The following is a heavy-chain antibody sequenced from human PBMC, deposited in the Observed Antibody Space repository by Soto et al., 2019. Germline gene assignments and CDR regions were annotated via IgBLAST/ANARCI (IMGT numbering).Heavy chain of an antibody. D-gene: IGHD3-3*01. CDR1: GGSFSGYY. Sequence: PSETLSLTCAVYGGSFSGYYLSWIRQPPGKGLEWIGEINHSGSTNYNPSLKSRVTISVDTSKNQFSLKLSSVTAADTAVYYCARRDFWSGYNWFDPWGQGTLVTVYS. J-gene: IGHJ5*02. V-gene: IGHV4-34*01. CDR2: INHSGST. CDR3: ARRDFWSGYNWFDP.